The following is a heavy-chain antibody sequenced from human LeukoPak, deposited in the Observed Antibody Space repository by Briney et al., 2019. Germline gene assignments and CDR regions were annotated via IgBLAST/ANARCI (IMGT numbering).Heavy chain of an antibody. J-gene: IGHJ4*02. CDR2: IYSGGST. D-gene: IGHD3-3*01. V-gene: IGHV3-66*02. CDR3: ARVGIDFWSGYYDY. CDR1: GFTVSSNY. Sequence: PAGSLRLSCAASGFTVSSNYMSWVRQAPGKGLEGVSVIYSGGSTYYADSVKGRFTISRDNSKNTLYLQMNSLRAEDTAVYYCARVGIDFWSGYYDYWGQGTLVTVSS.